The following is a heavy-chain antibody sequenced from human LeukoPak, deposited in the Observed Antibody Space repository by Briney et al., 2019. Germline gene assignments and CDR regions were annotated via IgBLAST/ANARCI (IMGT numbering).Heavy chain of an antibody. D-gene: IGHD3-3*01. J-gene: IGHJ5*02. CDR1: GGSFSGYY. Sequence: SETLSLTCAVYGGSFSGYYWSWIRQPPGKGLEWIGEINHSGSTNYNPSLKSRVTISVDTSKNQFSLKLSSVTAADTAVYYCARAGGYDFWSGYYDRGFDPWGQGTLVTVSS. V-gene: IGHV4-34*01. CDR2: INHSGST. CDR3: ARAGGYDFWSGYYDRGFDP.